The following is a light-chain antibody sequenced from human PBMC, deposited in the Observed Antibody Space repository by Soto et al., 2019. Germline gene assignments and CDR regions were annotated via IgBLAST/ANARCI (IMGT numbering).Light chain of an antibody. J-gene: IGLJ1*01. CDR2: YDN. V-gene: IGLV1-44*01. CDR3: AAWDDSLNGRV. Sequence: QLVLTQPPSASGTPGQRVTISCSGSNSNIGSNTVNWYQQLPGTAPKLLIYYDNLRPSGVPDRISGSKSGTSASLAISGLQSDDEADYYCAAWDDSLNGRVFGTWTKLTVL. CDR1: NSNIGSNT.